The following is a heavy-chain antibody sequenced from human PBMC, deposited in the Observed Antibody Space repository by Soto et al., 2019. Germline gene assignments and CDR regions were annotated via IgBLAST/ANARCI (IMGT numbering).Heavy chain of an antibody. CDR1: GFTFSYYA. V-gene: IGHV3-30-3*01. Sequence: QLQLVESGGGVVQPGRSLRLSCAASGFTFSYYAMHWVRQAPGKGLEWVTLISYSGNNKYYADSVKGRFTISRDNSENTLYLQMHSLGAEDTAIYYCARTPATSGYYYYFDYWGQGTLITVSS. D-gene: IGHD3-22*01. CDR3: ARTPATSGYYYYFDY. CDR2: ISYSGNNK. J-gene: IGHJ4*02.